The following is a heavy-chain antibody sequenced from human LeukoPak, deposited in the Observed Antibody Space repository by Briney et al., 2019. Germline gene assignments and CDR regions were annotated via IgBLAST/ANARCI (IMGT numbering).Heavy chain of an antibody. CDR3: ARLLRLYGDYDFDY. Sequence: SETLSLTCTVSGGSISSGGYYWSWIRQHPGKGLEWIGYIYYSGSTYYSPSLKSRVTISVDTSKNQFSLKLSSVTAADTAVYYCARLLRLYGDYDFDYWGQGTLVTVSS. J-gene: IGHJ4*02. V-gene: IGHV4-31*03. CDR1: GGSISSGGYY. D-gene: IGHD4-17*01. CDR2: IYYSGST.